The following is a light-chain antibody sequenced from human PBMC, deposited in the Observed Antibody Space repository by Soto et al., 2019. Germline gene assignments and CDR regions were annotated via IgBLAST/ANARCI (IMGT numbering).Light chain of an antibody. Sequence: DIVMTQSPDSLAVSLGERATINCKSSQSVLYSSNNKNYLAWYQQKPGQPPKLLIYWASTRESGVPDRFSGGSGTDFTLTISSLQAEDVAVYYCQQYYSTWYTFGQGTKLEIK. CDR1: QSVLYSSNNKNY. CDR2: WAS. J-gene: IGKJ2*01. V-gene: IGKV4-1*01. CDR3: QQYYSTWYT.